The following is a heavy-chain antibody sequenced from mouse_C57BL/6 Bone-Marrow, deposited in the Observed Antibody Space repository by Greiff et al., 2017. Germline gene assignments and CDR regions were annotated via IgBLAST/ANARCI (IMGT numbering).Heavy chain of an antibody. D-gene: IGHD2-1*01. CDR1: GYTFTSYT. CDR3: APLYYRFAY. Sequence: QVQLKESGAELARPGASVKMSCKASGYTFTSYTMHWVKQRPGQGLEWIGYTNPSSGYTKYNQKFKDKAPLTADKSSSTAYMQLSSLTSEDSAVYYCAPLYYRFAYWGQGTLVTVSA. CDR2: TNPSSGYT. V-gene: IGHV1-4*01. J-gene: IGHJ3*01.